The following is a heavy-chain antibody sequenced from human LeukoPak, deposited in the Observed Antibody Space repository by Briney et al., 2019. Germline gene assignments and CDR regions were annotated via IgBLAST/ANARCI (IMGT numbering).Heavy chain of an antibody. CDR1: GFTFSTSA. V-gene: IGHV3-23*01. CDR2: FSHIGTHT. J-gene: IGHJ4*02. Sequence: PGGSLRLSCAASGFTFSTSAMSWVRQSPGKGLEWVSSFSHIGTHTYYADSVKGRFAISRDNSKNTLYLQMNTVRAEDTAIYYCARQGADRTAWYSGRPFFDYWGQGVLVTVSS. D-gene: IGHD2-15*01. CDR3: ARQGADRTAWYSGRPFFDY.